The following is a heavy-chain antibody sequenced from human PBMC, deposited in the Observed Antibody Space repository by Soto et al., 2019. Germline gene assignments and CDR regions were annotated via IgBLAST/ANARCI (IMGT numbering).Heavy chain of an antibody. CDR3: ARTYGSGDYFLPFEY. CDR1: GYMFNTYG. V-gene: IGHV1-18*01. CDR2: ISVYNGNI. Sequence: QVPLLQSGAEVKKPGASVKVSCKASGYMFNTYGITWVRQAPGQGLEWMGWISVYNGNIDYAQKFEGRVTMTTDTSTSTAYMELKSLTPDDTAVYYCARTYGSGDYFLPFEYWGQGTPVSVSS. J-gene: IGHJ4*02. D-gene: IGHD3-10*01.